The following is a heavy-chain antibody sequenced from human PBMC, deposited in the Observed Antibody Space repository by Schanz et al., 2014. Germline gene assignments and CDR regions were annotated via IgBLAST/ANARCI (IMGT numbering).Heavy chain of an antibody. CDR3: ARERPRKGDFDY. CDR2: IFLNDGGT. D-gene: IGHD1-26*01. CDR1: GYTFTDYY. V-gene: IGHV1-46*01. J-gene: IGHJ4*02. Sequence: QVQLVQSGAEVKEPGASVKLSCKSSGYTFTDYYMQWVRQAPGQGLEWLGTIFLNDGGTHSAEKFQARRIMTKDTATSTVYLDLSSLRSEETAVYYCARERPRKGDFDYWGQGTLVTVSS.